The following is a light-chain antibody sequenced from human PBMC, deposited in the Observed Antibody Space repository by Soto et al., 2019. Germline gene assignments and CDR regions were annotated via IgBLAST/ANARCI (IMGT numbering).Light chain of an antibody. CDR2: TTS. J-gene: IGKJ2*01. CDR1: HSISTY. CDR3: QQIYSSPYT. V-gene: IGKV1-39*01. Sequence: DIQLTQSPSSLSASVGDRVTITCRASHSISTYLNWYQQKPGKAPSLLIYTTSSLQSGVPSRFSGSGSGTDFTLTIGGLQPADFAIYYCQQIYSSPYTFGLGTKVQIK.